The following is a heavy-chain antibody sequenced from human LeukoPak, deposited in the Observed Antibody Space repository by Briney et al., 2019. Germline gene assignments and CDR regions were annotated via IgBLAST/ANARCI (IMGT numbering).Heavy chain of an antibody. D-gene: IGHD4-11*01. Sequence: PSETLSLTCTVSGGSISSSSYYWGWIRQPPGKGLEWIGSIYYSGSTYYNPSLKSRVTISVDTSKNQFSLKLSSVTAADTAVYYCARLYSIPLGPDYYTDVWGKGTTVTVSS. J-gene: IGHJ6*03. CDR2: IYYSGST. CDR3: ARLYSIPLGPDYYTDV. CDR1: GGSISSSSYY. V-gene: IGHV4-39*01.